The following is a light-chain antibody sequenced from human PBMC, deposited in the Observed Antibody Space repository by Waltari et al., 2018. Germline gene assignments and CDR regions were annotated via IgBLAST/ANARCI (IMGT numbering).Light chain of an antibody. CDR1: QSVSSSY. V-gene: IGKV3-20*01. Sequence: EIVLTQSPGTLSLSPGERATLSCRASQSVSSSYLAWYQQKPGQAPRVLIHGASNRATGIPDRFSGCGSGTDFTLTISRLEPEDFAVYYCQQYGSSPWTFGQGTKVEIK. CDR2: GAS. J-gene: IGKJ1*01. CDR3: QQYGSSPWT.